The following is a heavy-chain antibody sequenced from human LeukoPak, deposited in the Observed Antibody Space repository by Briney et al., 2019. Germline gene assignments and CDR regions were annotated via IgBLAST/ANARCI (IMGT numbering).Heavy chain of an antibody. Sequence: WASVKVSCKASGYTFTSYGISWVRQAPGQGLEWMGWISAYNGNTNYAQKLQGRVTMTTDTSTSTAYMELRSLRSDDTAVYYCARVPTLWFGELSLDYWGQGTLVTVSS. V-gene: IGHV1-18*01. CDR1: GYTFTSYG. CDR2: ISAYNGNT. D-gene: IGHD3-10*01. CDR3: ARVPTLWFGELSLDY. J-gene: IGHJ4*02.